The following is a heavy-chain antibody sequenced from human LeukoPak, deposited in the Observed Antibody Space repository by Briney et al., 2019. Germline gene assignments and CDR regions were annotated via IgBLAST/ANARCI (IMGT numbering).Heavy chain of an antibody. D-gene: IGHD2-15*01. V-gene: IGHV1-3*01. CDR3: ARDGIRYCSGGSCCPFVY. CDR2: INAGNGNT. CDR1: GYTFTSYA. Sequence: ASVKVSCKASGYTFTSYAMHWVRQAPGQRLEWMGWINAGNGNTKYSQKFQGRVTITRDTSASTACMELSSLRSEDTAVYYCARDGIRYCSGGSCCPFVYWGQGTLVTVSS. J-gene: IGHJ4*02.